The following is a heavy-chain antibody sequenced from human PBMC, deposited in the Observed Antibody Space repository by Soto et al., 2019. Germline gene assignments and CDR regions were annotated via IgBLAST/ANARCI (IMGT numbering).Heavy chain of an antibody. CDR2: ICYDGSNK. Sequence: GGSLRLSFAASGFTFSNYGMHWVRQAPGKGLEWVEFICYDGSNKYYAYSVKGRFTISRDNSRNTLYLQMNSLRAEDTTVYYCARDGCSSAVFNSTSSCVMYXWGQGTTFTVS. D-gene: IGHD2-8*01. J-gene: IGHJ6*02. CDR3: ARDGCSSAVFNSTSSCVMYX. CDR1: GFTFSNYG. V-gene: IGHV3-33*01.